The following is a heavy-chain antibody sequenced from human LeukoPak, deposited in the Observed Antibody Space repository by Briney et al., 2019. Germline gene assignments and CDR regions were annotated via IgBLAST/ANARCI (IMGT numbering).Heavy chain of an antibody. CDR2: ISSSGSTI. CDR3: ARDRRVWYREYYYYMDV. CDR1: GFTFSSYS. J-gene: IGHJ6*03. D-gene: IGHD6-19*01. Sequence: GGSLRLSCAASGFTFSSYSLNWVRQAPGMGREWVAYISSSGSTIYYADSVKGRFPISRDNAKNSLYLQMNSLRAEDTAVYYCARDRRVWYREYYYYMDVWGKGTTLTISS. V-gene: IGHV3-48*04.